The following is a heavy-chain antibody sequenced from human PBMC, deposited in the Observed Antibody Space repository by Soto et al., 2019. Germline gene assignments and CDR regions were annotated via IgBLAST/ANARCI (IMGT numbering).Heavy chain of an antibody. Sequence: EVQLVESGGGLVKPGGSLRLSCAASGFTFSSYSMNWVRQAPGKGLEWVSSISSSSSYIYYADSVKGRFTISRDNAKNSLYLQMHGRRAENPAVYYCARAIAVAGGDYYTDVWGKGTTVTVSS. CDR2: ISSSSSYI. D-gene: IGHD6-19*01. V-gene: IGHV3-21*01. J-gene: IGHJ6*03. CDR1: GFTFSSYS. CDR3: ARAIAVAGGDYYTDV.